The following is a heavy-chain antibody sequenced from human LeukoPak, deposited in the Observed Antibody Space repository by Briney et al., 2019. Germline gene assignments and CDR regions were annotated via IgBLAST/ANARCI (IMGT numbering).Heavy chain of an antibody. J-gene: IGHJ4*02. V-gene: IGHV3-7*01. CDR2: IKQDGSEK. D-gene: IGHD3-16*01. Sequence: GGSPRLSCAASGFTFSSYWMSWVRQAPGKGLEWVANIKQDGSEKYYVDSVKGRFTISRDNAKNSLYLQMNSLRAEDTAVYYCARGRGGKYGKYYFDYWGQGTLVTVSS. CDR1: GFTFSSYW. CDR3: ARGRGGKYGKYYFDY.